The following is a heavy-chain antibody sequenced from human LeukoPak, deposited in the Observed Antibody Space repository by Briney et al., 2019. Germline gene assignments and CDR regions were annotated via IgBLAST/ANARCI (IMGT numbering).Heavy chain of an antibody. V-gene: IGHV4-4*07. Sequence: SETLSLTCAVSGGSISGYYWSWIRQPAGKGLQWIGRFYTSGSTNYNPSLKSRVTMSVDTSKNQFSLKLSSVTAADTAVYYCAYLFRDAFDIWGQGTMVTVSS. CDR1: GGSISGYY. J-gene: IGHJ3*02. CDR2: FYTSGST. CDR3: AYLFRDAFDI.